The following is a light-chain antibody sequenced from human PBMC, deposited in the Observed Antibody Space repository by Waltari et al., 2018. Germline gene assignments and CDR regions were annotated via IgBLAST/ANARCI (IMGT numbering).Light chain of an antibody. V-gene: IGKV1-12*01. CDR1: QEISSW. CDR3: QQSNNFPLT. Sequence: WRAGQEISSWLAGCQQKPGRAPELLIYAASSLQSGVPSRFSGSGSGRDFALTISSLQPEDFATYYCQQSNNFPLTCGGGTKVEVK. J-gene: IGKJ4*01. CDR2: AAS.